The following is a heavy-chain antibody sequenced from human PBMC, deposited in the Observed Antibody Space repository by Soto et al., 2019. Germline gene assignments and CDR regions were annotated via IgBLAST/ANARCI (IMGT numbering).Heavy chain of an antibody. D-gene: IGHD3-10*01. J-gene: IGHJ6*02. CDR1: GFTFSSYG. CDR2: ISYDGSNK. CDR3: AKVDYYGSGPLIPYYYYGMDV. Sequence: PGGSLRLSCAASGFTFSSYGMHWVRQAPGKGLEWVAVISYDGSNKYYADSVKGRFTISRDNSKNTLYLQMNSLRAEDAAVYYCAKVDYYGSGPLIPYYYYGMDVWGQGTTVTVSS. V-gene: IGHV3-30*18.